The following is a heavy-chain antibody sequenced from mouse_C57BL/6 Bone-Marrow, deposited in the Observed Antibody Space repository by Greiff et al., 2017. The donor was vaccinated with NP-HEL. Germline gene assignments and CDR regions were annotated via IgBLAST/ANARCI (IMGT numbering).Heavy chain of an antibody. CDR3: TRGYGYDVGYFDV. J-gene: IGHJ1*03. D-gene: IGHD2-2*01. Sequence: QLKESGAELVRPGASVTLSCKASGYTFTDYEMHWVKQTPVHGLEWIGAIDPETGGTAYNQKFKGKAILTADKSSSTAYMELRSLTSEDSAVYYCTRGYGYDVGYFDVWGTGTTVTVSS. CDR2: IDPETGGT. CDR1: GYTFTDYE. V-gene: IGHV1-15*01.